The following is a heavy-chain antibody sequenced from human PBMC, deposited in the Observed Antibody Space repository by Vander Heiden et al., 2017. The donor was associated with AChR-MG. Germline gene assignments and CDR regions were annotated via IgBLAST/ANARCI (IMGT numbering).Heavy chain of an antibody. CDR1: GFTFGNSG. Sequence: EVQLVESGGGLVQPGGSLRLSCVASGFTFGNSGLTWVRQDPGKGLEWVANMHEDGSVKYYAESGKGRFTISTDSAKNSLFLQMNSLRAEDTAVYYCARDRWFGFFDIWGQGTMVTVSS. J-gene: IGHJ3*02. CDR3: ARDRWFGFFDI. V-gene: IGHV3-7*01. CDR2: MHEDGSVK. D-gene: IGHD3-10*01.